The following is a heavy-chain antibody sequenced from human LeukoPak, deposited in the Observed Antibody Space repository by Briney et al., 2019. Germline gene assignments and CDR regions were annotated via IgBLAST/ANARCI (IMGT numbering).Heavy chain of an antibody. J-gene: IGHJ5*02. Sequence: GASVKVSCKASGGTFSSYAISWVRQAPGQGLEWMGRIIPIFGTANYAKKFQGRVTITTDESTSTAYMELSSLRSEDTAVYYCARDLGGDYVDWFDPWGQGTLVTVSS. CDR3: ARDLGGDYVDWFDP. CDR1: GGTFSSYA. CDR2: IIPIFGTA. V-gene: IGHV1-69*05. D-gene: IGHD4-17*01.